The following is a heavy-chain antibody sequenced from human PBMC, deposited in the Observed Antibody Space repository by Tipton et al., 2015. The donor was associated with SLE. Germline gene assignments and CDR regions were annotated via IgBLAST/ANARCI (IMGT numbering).Heavy chain of an antibody. CDR2: SYTGRTT. D-gene: IGHD3-16*02. J-gene: IGHJ4*02. CDR1: GGSISGGSDY. V-gene: IGHV4-61*02. CDR3: ARSIYRMQLFDS. Sequence: TLSLTCTVSGGSISGGSDYWNWIRQPAGKGLEWIGRSYTGRTTNYNPSLKSRVSISLDTSKNQFSLRLNSVTAADTAVYFCARSIYRMQLFDSWGQGTLVTVSS.